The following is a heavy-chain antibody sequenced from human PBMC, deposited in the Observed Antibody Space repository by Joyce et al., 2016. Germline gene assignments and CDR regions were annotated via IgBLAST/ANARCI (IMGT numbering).Heavy chain of an antibody. V-gene: IGHV3-30*18. Sequence: QAQLVESGGGVVQPGGSLRLSCAVSGFTFRSYGMHWVRQAPGKSLEWVGVISKDVKNKNDADSVKGRFTVSRDNSKKILSLQMNSLRPEDTAVYYCAKDRETSAVLDFWGQGTPVTVSS. CDR1: GFTFRSYG. CDR3: AKDRETSAVLDF. J-gene: IGHJ4*02. CDR2: ISKDVKNK. D-gene: IGHD6-25*01.